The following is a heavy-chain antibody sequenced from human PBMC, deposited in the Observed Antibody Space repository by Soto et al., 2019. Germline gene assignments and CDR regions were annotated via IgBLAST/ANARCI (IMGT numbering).Heavy chain of an antibody. CDR1: GFTFRNYD. J-gene: IGHJ6*02. CDR3: ARTDRDFYGLDV. V-gene: IGHV3-13*05. CDR2: ISAAGDP. Sequence: EVQLVESGGGLVQPGGSLRLSCEASGFTFRNYDMHWVRQGTGKGLEWVSGISAAGDPDYADSVEGRFTISREYAHNSFFLQMNSLRVGDTAVYYCARTDRDFYGLDVWGQGTTVIVSS.